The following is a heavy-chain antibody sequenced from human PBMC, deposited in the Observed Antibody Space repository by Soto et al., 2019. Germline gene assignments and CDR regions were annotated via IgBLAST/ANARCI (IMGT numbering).Heavy chain of an antibody. Sequence: GASVKVSCKASGGTFSSYAISWVRQAPGQGLEWMGGIIPIFGTANYAQKFQGRVTITADESTSTAYMELSSLRSEDTAVYYCARKDSSGYYYRAASSYYYYGMDVWGQGTTVTVSS. V-gene: IGHV1-69*13. CDR1: GGTFSSYA. CDR3: ARKDSSGYYYRAASSYYYYGMDV. D-gene: IGHD3-22*01. J-gene: IGHJ6*02. CDR2: IIPIFGTA.